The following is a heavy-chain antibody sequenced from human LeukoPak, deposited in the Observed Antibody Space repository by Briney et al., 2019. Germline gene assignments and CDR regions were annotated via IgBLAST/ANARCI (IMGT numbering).Heavy chain of an antibody. CDR1: GGTFSSYA. V-gene: IGHV1-2*02. Sequence: ASVKVSCKASGGTFSSYAISWVRQAPGQGLEWMGWINPNSGGTNYAQKFQGRVTMTRDTSISTAYMELSRLRSDDTAVYYCARDLRRHSSGRHGDVLPSEAKGYWGQGTLVTVSS. J-gene: IGHJ4*02. CDR2: INPNSGGT. D-gene: IGHD3-22*01. CDR3: ARDLRRHSSGRHGDVLPSEAKGY.